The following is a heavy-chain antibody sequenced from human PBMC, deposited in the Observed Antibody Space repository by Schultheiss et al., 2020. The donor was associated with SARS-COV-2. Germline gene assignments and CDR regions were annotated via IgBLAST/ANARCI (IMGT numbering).Heavy chain of an antibody. CDR1: GYRFTDYW. V-gene: IGHV1-2*06. CDR2: INPSSGDT. CDR3: ARVVPAARASGITRWFDP. Sequence: ASVKVSCKASGYRFTDYWINWVRQAPGQGLEWMGRINPSSGDTNYAQKFQGRVTMTRDTSISTAYMELSRLRSDDTAVYYCARVVPAARASGITRWFDPWGQGTLVTVSS. J-gene: IGHJ5*02. D-gene: IGHD2-2*01.